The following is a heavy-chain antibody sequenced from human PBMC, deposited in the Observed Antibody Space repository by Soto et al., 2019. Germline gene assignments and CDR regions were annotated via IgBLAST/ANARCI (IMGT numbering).Heavy chain of an antibody. CDR3: ARGDIVATMYYFDH. D-gene: IGHD5-12*01. V-gene: IGHV4-59*12. Sequence: SETLSLTCTVSGGSISGYHWSWFRQTPGKGLEWIGYMYYLGNTKYNPSLNSRVTMSVDTSKNQFSLNLSSVTAADTAVYYCARGDIVATMYYFDHWGQGTLVTVSS. CDR2: MYYLGNT. CDR1: GGSISGYH. J-gene: IGHJ4*02.